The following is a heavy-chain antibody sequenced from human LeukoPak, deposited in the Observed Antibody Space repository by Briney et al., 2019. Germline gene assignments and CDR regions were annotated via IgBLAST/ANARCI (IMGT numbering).Heavy chain of an antibody. D-gene: IGHD1-1*01. CDR3: AGTLHPPNLNWYFDY. CDR1: GGPFSGYC. J-gene: IGHJ4*02. CDR2: INHSGST. V-gene: IGHV4-34*01. Sequence: SETLSLTCAVYGGPFSGYCWSWIRQPPGKGLEWIGEINHSGSTNYNPSLKSRVTMSIDTSKNQFSLKLSSVTAADTAIYYCAGTLHPPNLNWYFDYWGQGILVTVSS.